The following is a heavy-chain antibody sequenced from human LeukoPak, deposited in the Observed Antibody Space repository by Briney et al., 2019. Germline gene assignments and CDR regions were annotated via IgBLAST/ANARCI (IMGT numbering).Heavy chain of an antibody. CDR1: GGSISSYY. Sequence: SETLCLTCTVSGGSISSYYWSWIRQPAGKGLEWIGCIYTSGSTNYNPSLKSRVTMSVDTSKNQFSLKLSSVTAADTAVYYCARDSYSSSFDYWGQGTLVTVSS. CDR2: IYTSGST. D-gene: IGHD6-13*01. V-gene: IGHV4-4*07. J-gene: IGHJ4*02. CDR3: ARDSYSSSFDY.